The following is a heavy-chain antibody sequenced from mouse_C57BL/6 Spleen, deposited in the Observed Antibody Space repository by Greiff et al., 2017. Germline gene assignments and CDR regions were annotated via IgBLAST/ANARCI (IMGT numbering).Heavy chain of an antibody. CDR2: IWTGGGT. D-gene: IGHD2-2*01. CDR1: GFSLTSYA. CDR3: ARNSGGYYGYFDV. J-gene: IGHJ1*03. V-gene: IGHV2-9-1*01. Sequence: QVQLQQSGPGLVAPSQSLSITCTVSGFSLTSYAISWVRQPPGKGLAWLGVIWTGGGTNYNSALKSRLSISKDNSKSQVFLKMNSLQTDDTARYYCARNSGGYYGYFDVWGTGTTVTVSS.